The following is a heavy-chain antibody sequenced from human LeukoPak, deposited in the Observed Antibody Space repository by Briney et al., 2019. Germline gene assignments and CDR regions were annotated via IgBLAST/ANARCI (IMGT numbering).Heavy chain of an antibody. CDR3: ARDPNSSRAFDI. CDR2: IYYSGST. Sequence: PSETPSLTCTVAGGSVNSGSYYWSWIRQPPGKGLEWIGYIYYSGSTDYNPSLRSRVTISVDTSKNQVSLKLTSVIAADTAVYYCARDPNSSRAFDIWGQGTMVTVSS. V-gene: IGHV4-61*01. D-gene: IGHD6-19*01. J-gene: IGHJ3*02. CDR1: GGSVNSGSYY.